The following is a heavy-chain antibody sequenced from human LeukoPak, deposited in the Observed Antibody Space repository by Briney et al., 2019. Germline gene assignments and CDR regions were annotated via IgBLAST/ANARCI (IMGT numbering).Heavy chain of an antibody. Sequence: PGGSLRLSCAASGFTVSGTYMSWVRQAPGKGLEWVSVIYSAGDTFSADSVKGRFTISRDNAKNSVHLQMNSLRAEDTAVYYCARVVHYGSGPAVGWGQGTLVTVSS. V-gene: IGHV3-53*01. CDR2: IYSAGDT. CDR3: ARVVHYGSGPAVG. J-gene: IGHJ4*02. D-gene: IGHD3-10*01. CDR1: GFTVSGTY.